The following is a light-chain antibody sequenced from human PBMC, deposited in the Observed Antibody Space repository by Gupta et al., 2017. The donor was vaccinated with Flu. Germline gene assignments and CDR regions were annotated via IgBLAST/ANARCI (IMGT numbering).Light chain of an antibody. V-gene: IGKV3-11*01. CDR2: DAS. J-gene: IGKJ4*02. CDR1: QSVSSY. Sequence: PATLSLSPGERATLSCRASQSVSSYLAWYQQKPGQAPRLLIYDASNRATGIPARFSGSGSGTDFTLTISRLEPEDFAVYYCQQRSNWPRTFGGGTKVEIK. CDR3: QQRSNWPRT.